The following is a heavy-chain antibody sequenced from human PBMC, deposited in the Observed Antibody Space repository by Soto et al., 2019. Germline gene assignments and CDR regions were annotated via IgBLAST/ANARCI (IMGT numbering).Heavy chain of an antibody. Sequence: ASVKVSCKASGYTFTSYYMHWVRQAPGQGLEWMGWINPFDGSRMFAQSFQGRVTMTRDTSTSTVYMEVSSLRSEDTAVYYCSRGDPGETSPFDHWGQGTLVTVSS. CDR1: GYTFTSYY. CDR2: INPFDGSR. J-gene: IGHJ4*02. V-gene: IGHV1-46*03. D-gene: IGHD3-10*01. CDR3: SRGDPGETSPFDH.